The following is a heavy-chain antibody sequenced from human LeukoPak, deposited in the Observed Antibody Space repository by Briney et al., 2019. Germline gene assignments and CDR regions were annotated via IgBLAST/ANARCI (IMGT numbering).Heavy chain of an antibody. J-gene: IGHJ4*02. Sequence: PGGSLTLSCAASGFTFSSYWMHWVRQAPGKGLVWVSRISSDGSSTNYADSVKGRFTISRDNAKNTLYLQMNSLRAEDTAVYYCARIGYGYGPDYWGPGTLVSVSS. D-gene: IGHD5-18*01. CDR2: ISSDGSST. CDR3: ARIGYGYGPDY. V-gene: IGHV3-74*01. CDR1: GFTFSSYW.